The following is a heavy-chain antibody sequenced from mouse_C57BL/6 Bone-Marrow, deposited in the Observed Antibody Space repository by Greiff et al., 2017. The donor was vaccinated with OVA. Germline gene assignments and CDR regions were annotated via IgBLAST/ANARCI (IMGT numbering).Heavy chain of an antibody. D-gene: IGHD2-3*01. CDR2: IFPGSGST. J-gene: IGHJ3*01. V-gene: IGHV1-75*01. CDR1: GYTFTDYY. Sequence: VQLQQSGPELVKPGASVKISCKASGYTFTDYYINWVKQRPGQGLEWIGWIFPGSGSTSYNEKFKGKATLTVDKSSSTAYMLLSSLTSEDSAVYFCATALYDGYYVGWFAYWGQGTLVTVSA. CDR3: ATALYDGYYVGWFAY.